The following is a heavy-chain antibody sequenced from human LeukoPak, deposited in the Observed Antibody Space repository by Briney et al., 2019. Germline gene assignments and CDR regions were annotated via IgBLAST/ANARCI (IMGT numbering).Heavy chain of an antibody. V-gene: IGHV4-59*01. Sequence: SETLSLTCTVSGGSISGYYWSWIRQPAGKGLEWIGYIYYSGSTNYNPSLKSRVTISVDTSKNQFSLKLSSVTAADTAVYYCARGPNYDILTDMGYYYYYGMDVWGQGTTVTVSS. J-gene: IGHJ6*02. CDR2: IYYSGST. CDR3: ARGPNYDILTDMGYYYYYGMDV. CDR1: GGSISGYY. D-gene: IGHD3-9*01.